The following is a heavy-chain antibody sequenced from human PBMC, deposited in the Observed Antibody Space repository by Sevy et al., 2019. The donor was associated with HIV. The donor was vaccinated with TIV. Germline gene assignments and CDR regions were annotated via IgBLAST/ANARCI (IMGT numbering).Heavy chain of an antibody. J-gene: IGHJ1*01. V-gene: IGHV3-15*01. CDR3: TTGGSLFQH. D-gene: IGHD3-16*01. Sequence: GGSLRLSCAASGFTFSKVWMSWVRQAPGKGLEWVGHIKSKTDGGTTDYAAPVRGRFTISRDDSKNTLSLQRNSLKTEDTAVYYCTTGGSLFQHWGQGTLVTVSS. CDR2: IKSKTDGGTT. CDR1: GFTFSKVW.